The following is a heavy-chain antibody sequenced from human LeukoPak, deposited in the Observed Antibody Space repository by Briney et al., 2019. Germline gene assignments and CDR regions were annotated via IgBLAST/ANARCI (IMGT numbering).Heavy chain of an antibody. V-gene: IGHV3-23*01. CDR3: AKVNFYGSGEFYYFDY. CDR2: ISGSGGST. Sequence: GGSLRLSCAASGFTFSSYGMSWVRQAPGKGLEWVSAISGSGGSTYYADSVKGRFTISRDNSKNTLYLQMNSLRAEDTAVYYCAKVNFYGSGEFYYFDYWGQGTLVTVSS. CDR1: GFTFSSYG. J-gene: IGHJ4*02. D-gene: IGHD3-10*01.